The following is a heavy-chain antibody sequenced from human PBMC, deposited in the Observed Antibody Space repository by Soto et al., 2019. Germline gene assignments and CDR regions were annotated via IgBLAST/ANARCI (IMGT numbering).Heavy chain of an antibody. CDR3: ARVAFRGQFGDLSDFDP. Sequence: EVQLVETGGGLIQPGGSLTLSCEASGMIVSINYISWVRQAPGKGLEWVTIIYSGGATHYAGSVKGRFTISRDSSRNTVSLQMNALRVADTARYYCARVAFRGQFGDLSDFDPWGQGTLVTVSS. CDR1: GMIVSINY. CDR2: IYSGGAT. V-gene: IGHV3-53*02. D-gene: IGHD3-10*01. J-gene: IGHJ5*02.